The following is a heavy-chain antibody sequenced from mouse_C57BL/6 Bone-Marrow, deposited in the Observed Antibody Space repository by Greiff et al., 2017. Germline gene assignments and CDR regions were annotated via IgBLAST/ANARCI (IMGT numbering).Heavy chain of an antibody. Sequence: VQLQQSGPVLVKPGASVKLSCKASGYTFTDYYMNWVKQSPGQGLEWIGVINPYHGGSSYTQKFKGKYPLTVDKSAITAYMELNSLTTEDSAVYYCATGGDDSRFDYWGKGTTLTVSS. CDR2: INPYHGGS. J-gene: IGHJ2*01. CDR3: ATGGDDSRFDY. V-gene: IGHV1-19*01. D-gene: IGHD1-1*01. CDR1: GYTFTDYY.